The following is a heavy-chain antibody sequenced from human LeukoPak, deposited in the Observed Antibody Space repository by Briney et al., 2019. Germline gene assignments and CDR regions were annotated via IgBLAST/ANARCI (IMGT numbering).Heavy chain of an antibody. D-gene: IGHD5-12*01. CDR2: ISDSSAM. V-gene: IGHV3-48*01. J-gene: IGHJ4*02. Sequence: GGSLRLSCAASGFTFSTYSMKWVRQAPGKGLEWVSYISDSSAMYYADSVRGRLTISRENDKNSLFLQMDSLRAEDTAVYYCARDGGYSGYDADCWGQGTLVTVSS. CDR3: ARDGGYSGYDADC. CDR1: GFTFSTYS.